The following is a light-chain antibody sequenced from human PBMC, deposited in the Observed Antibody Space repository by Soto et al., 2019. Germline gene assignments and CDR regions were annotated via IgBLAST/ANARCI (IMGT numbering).Light chain of an antibody. CDR1: RSNIGAGYD. Sequence: QSVLTQPPSVSGAPGQRVTISCIGSRSNIGAGYDVHWYQQLPGTTPKLLIYANTNRPSGVPDRFSGSKSGTSASLAISGLQAEDEANYYCQSYDNSLSGPLVFGGGTKVTVL. CDR2: ANT. J-gene: IGLJ2*01. V-gene: IGLV1-40*01. CDR3: QSYDNSLSGPLV.